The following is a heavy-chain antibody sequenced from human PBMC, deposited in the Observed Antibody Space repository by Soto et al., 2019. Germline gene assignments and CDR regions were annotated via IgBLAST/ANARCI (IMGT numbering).Heavy chain of an antibody. CDR3: ARAAAGIVSVDY. V-gene: IGHV4-31*03. CDR2: IYYSGST. D-gene: IGHD6-13*01. Sequence: SETLSLTCTVSGGSISSGGYYWSWIRQHPGKGLEWIGYIYYSGSTYYNPSLKSRVTISVDTSKNQFSLKLSSVTAADTAVYYCARAAAGIVSVDYWGQGTLVTVSS. CDR1: GGSISSGGYY. J-gene: IGHJ4*02.